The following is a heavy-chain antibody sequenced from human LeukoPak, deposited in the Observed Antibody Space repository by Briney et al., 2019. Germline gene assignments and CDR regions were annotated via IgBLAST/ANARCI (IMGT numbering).Heavy chain of an antibody. CDR2: IIPIFGTA. D-gene: IGHD5-18*01. CDR1: GGTFSSYA. V-gene: IGHV1-69*13. J-gene: IGHJ5*02. Sequence: SVKVPCKASGGTFSSYAISWVRQAPGQGLEWMGGIIPIFGTANYAQKFQGRVTITADESTSTAYMELSSLRSEDTAVYYCAAKGVDTAMVGGGLGLNWFDPWGQGALVTVSS. CDR3: AAKGVDTAMVGGGLGLNWFDP.